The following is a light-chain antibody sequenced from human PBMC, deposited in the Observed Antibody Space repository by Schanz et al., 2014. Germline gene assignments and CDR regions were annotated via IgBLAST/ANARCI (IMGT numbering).Light chain of an antibody. Sequence: QSALTQPRSVSGSPGQSVTISCTGTSSDVGGYNYVSWYQQHPGKAPKLMIYDVSKRPSGVPDRFSGSKSGNTASLTVSGLQPEDEADYYCSSYAGSNNVYVFGTGTKLTVL. J-gene: IGLJ1*01. CDR1: SSDVGGYNY. V-gene: IGLV2-11*01. CDR2: DVS. CDR3: SSYAGSNNVYV.